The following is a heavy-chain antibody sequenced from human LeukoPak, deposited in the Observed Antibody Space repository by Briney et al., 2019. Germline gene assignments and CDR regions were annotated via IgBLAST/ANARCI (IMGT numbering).Heavy chain of an antibody. CDR2: IYPNGNT. J-gene: IGHJ4*02. CDR3: ARRGHGYGSPFDY. CDR1: GFTFDDYA. Sequence: QPGRSLRLSCAASGFTFDDYAMHWVRQAPGKGLEWVSMIYPNGNTFYTDSVKGRFTISRDNSKNTLDLQMSSLRAEDTAVYYCARRGHGYGSPFDYWGQGTLVTVSS. V-gene: IGHV3-66*04. D-gene: IGHD5-18*01.